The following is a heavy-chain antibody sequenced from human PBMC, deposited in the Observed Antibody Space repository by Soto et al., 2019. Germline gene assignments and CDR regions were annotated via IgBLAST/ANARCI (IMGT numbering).Heavy chain of an antibody. CDR3: ANNQGSSWFAIYY. Sequence: EVKRLESGGGLVQPGGSLRLSCAASGFTFSNYAVTWVSQAPGQWLEWGSTISGSGGSTYYADSVKGRFTISRDNSKNTLYQQMTILRSEETDVYYCANNQGSSWFAIYYWGQGTLDTVSS. D-gene: IGHD6-13*01. V-gene: IGHV3-23*01. CDR2: ISGSGGST. J-gene: IGHJ4*02. CDR1: GFTFSNYA.